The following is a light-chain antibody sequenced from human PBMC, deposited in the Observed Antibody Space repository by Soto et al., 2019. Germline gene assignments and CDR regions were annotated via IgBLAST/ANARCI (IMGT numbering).Light chain of an antibody. CDR1: SSNIGGYNY. Sequence: QSVLTQPRSVSGSPGQSVTISCTGTSSNIGGYNYVSWYQQHPGKAPKLFIYDVSKRPSGVPDRFSGSKSGNTASLTISGLQAEDEADYYCCSYAGSYTSGVFGTGTKLTVL. CDR2: DVS. CDR3: CSYAGSYTSGV. V-gene: IGLV2-11*01. J-gene: IGLJ1*01.